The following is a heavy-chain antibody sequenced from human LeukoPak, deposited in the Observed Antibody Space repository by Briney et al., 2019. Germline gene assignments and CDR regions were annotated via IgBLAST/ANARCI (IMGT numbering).Heavy chain of an antibody. V-gene: IGHV1-2*02. CDR2: INPNSGGT. CDR3: ARGRRSDYYAFDI. D-gene: IGHD4-17*01. Sequence: GASVKVSCKASGYTFTGYYMHWVRQAPGQGLEWMGWINPNSGGTNYAQKFQGRVTMTRDTSISTAYMELGRLRSDDTAVYYCARGRRSDYYAFDIWGQGTMVTVSS. J-gene: IGHJ3*02. CDR1: GYTFTGYY.